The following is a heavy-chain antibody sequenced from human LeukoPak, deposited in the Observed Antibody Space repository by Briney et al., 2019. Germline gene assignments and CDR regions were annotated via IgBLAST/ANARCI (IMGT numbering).Heavy chain of an antibody. CDR3: AKDLRRRYYFGSGSRGGTFDI. CDR1: GFXFSNYG. D-gene: IGHD3-10*01. CDR2: ISYDGSNK. J-gene: IGHJ3*02. Sequence: GGSLRLSCEASGFXFSNYGIQWVRQAPGKGLEWLAVISYDGSNKYYADSVKGRFTISRDNYKNTLYLQMNSLRAEDTAVYYCAKDLRRRYYFGSGSRGGTFDIWGQGTMVTVSS. V-gene: IGHV3-30*18.